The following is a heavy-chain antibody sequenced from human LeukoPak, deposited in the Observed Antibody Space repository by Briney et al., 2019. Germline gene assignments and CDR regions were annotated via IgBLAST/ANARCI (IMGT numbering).Heavy chain of an antibody. Sequence: PSETLSLTCAVYGGSFSGYYWSWIRQPPGKGLEWIGEINHSGSTNYNPSLKSRVTISVDTSKNQFSLKLSSVTAADTAVYYCARVRPRRDFWSDPFFDYWGQGTLVTVSS. J-gene: IGHJ4*02. CDR2: INHSGST. V-gene: IGHV4-34*01. D-gene: IGHD3-3*01. CDR3: ARVRPRRDFWSDPFFDY. CDR1: GGSFSGYY.